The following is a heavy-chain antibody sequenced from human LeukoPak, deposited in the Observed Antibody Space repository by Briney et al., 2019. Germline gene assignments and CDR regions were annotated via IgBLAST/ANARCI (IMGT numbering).Heavy chain of an antibody. D-gene: IGHD2-2*01. J-gene: IGHJ6*03. CDR2: INHSGST. CDR3: ARRVRYYCSSTSCPKPPHYYYYYMDV. V-gene: IGHV4-34*01. CDR1: GGSFSGYY. Sequence: SETLSLTCAVYGGSFSGYYWSWIRQPPGKGLEWIGEINHSGSTNYNPSLKSRVTISVDTSKNQFSLKLSSVTAADTAVYYCARRVRYYCSSTSCPKPPHYYYYYMDVWGKGTTVTVSS.